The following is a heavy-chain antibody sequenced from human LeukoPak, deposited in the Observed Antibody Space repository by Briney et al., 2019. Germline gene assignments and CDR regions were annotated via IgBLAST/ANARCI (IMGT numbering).Heavy chain of an antibody. V-gene: IGHV3-48*01. CDR2: ISNSGSTI. Sequence: GGSLRLSCAASGFAFSSYSMNWVRQAPGKGLEWVSYISNSGSTIYYADSVKGRFTISRDIAKNSLYLQMNSLRAEDTAVYYCARKTSGSYGYFDYWGQGTLVTVSS. CDR1: GFAFSSYS. CDR3: ARKTSGSYGYFDY. D-gene: IGHD1-26*01. J-gene: IGHJ4*02.